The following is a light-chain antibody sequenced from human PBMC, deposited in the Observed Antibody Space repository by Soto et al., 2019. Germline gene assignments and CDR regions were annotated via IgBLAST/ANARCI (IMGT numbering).Light chain of an antibody. V-gene: IGLV2-14*01. J-gene: IGLJ1*01. CDR2: EVS. CDR1: SSDFGGYNY. CDR3: SSYTRSSTPYV. Sequence: QSVLTQPASVSGSPGQWITISCTGTSSDFGGYNYVSWYQQHPGKAPKLMIYEVSNRPSRVSNRFSGSKSGNTASLTISGLQAEDEADYYCSSYTRSSTPYVYGTGTKVTVL.